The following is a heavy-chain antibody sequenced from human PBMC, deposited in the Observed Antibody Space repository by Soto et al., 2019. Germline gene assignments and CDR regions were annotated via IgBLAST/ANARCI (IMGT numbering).Heavy chain of an antibody. CDR2: INSDGSRT. J-gene: IGHJ3*02. CDR1: GFTFSSNW. CDR3: TREVATSFDI. V-gene: IGHV3-74*01. D-gene: IGHD5-12*01. Sequence: EVQLVESGGGLVQPGGSLRLSCAAPGFTFSSNWMHWVRQAPGKGLVWVSRINSDGSRTSYADSVKGRFTISRDNAKNRIYLQMNSLIAEDTAVYYCTREVATSFDIWGQGTMVTVSS.